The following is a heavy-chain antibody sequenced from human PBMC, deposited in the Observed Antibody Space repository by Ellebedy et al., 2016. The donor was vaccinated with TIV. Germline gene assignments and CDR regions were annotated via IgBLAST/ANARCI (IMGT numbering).Heavy chain of an antibody. CDR1: GFTFSDYY. D-gene: IGHD6-13*01. V-gene: IGHV3-11*05. Sequence: GGSLRLXXAASGFTFSDYYMSWIRQAPGKGLEWVSYISSSSSYTNYAYSVKGRFTISRDNAKNSLYLQMNSLRAEDTAVYYCARGHLAAAGSRYYFDYWGQGTLVTVSS. J-gene: IGHJ4*02. CDR2: ISSSSSYT. CDR3: ARGHLAAAGSRYYFDY.